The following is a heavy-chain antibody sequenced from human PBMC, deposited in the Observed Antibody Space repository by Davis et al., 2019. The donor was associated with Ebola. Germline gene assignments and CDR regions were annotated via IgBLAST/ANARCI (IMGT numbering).Heavy chain of an antibody. D-gene: IGHD2-8*02. J-gene: IGHJ6*02. CDR3: ARLHCTGGVRRGGGCGMDV. CDR1: GGSISSSSYY. V-gene: IGHV4-61*01. CDR2: IYYSGST. Sequence: MPSETLSLTCTVSGGSISSSSYYWSWIRQPPGKGLEWIGYIYYSGSTNYNPSLKSRVTISVDTSKNQFSLKLSSVTAADTAVYYCARLHCTGGVRRGGGCGMDVWGQGTTVTVSS.